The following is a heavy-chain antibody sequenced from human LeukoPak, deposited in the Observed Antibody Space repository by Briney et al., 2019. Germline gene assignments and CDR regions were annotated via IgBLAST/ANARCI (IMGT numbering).Heavy chain of an antibody. CDR1: GGSFSGYY. CDR2: INHSGST. D-gene: IGHD6-13*01. V-gene: IGHV4-34*01. Sequence: SETLSLTCAVYGGSFSGYYWSWIRQPPGKGLEWIGEINHSGSTNYNPSLKSRVTISVDTSKNQFSLKLSSVTAADTAVYYCARDSSSWDFDYWGQGTLVTVSS. J-gene: IGHJ4*02. CDR3: ARDSSSWDFDY.